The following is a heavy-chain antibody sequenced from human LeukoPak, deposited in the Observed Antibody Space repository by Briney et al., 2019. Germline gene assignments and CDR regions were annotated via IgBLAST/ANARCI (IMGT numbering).Heavy chain of an antibody. D-gene: IGHD3-10*01. J-gene: IGHJ6*03. CDR2: INPSGGST. CDR1: GYTFTSYY. Sequence: ASVKASCKASGYTFTSYYMHWVRQAPGQGLEWMGIINPSGGSTSYAQKFQGRVTMTRDTSTSTAYMELRSLRSDDTAVYYCARAHGSGSYYNSYYYYYMDVWGKGTTVTVSS. CDR3: ARAHGSGSYYNSYYYYYMDV. V-gene: IGHV1-46*01.